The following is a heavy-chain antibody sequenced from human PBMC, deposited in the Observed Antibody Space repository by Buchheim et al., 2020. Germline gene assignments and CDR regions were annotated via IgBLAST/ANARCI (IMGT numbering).Heavy chain of an antibody. D-gene: IGHD6-19*01. Sequence: QVQLQESGPGLVKPSETLSLTCTVSGGSISSYYWSWIRQPPGKGLEWIGYIYYSGSTNYNPSLKSRVTISVDTSKNQFSLKLSSVTAADTAVYYCARVIVPAAAGYSSGWLPDYWGQGTL. V-gene: IGHV4-59*01. CDR3: ARVIVPAAAGYSSGWLPDY. J-gene: IGHJ4*02. CDR1: GGSISSYY. CDR2: IYYSGST.